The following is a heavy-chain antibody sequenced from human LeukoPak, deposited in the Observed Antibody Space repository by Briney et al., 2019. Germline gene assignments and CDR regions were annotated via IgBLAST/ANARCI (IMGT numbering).Heavy chain of an antibody. CDR3: ARTRDGYNSYYYYYMDV. V-gene: IGHV4-59*01. J-gene: IGHJ6*03. Sequence: SETLSLTCTVSGGSISSYYWSWTRQPPGKGLEWIGYIYYSGSTNYNPSLKSRVTISVDTSKNQFSLKLSSVTAADTAVYYCARTRDGYNSYYYYYMDVWGKGTTVTVSS. CDR1: GGSISSYY. D-gene: IGHD5-24*01. CDR2: IYYSGST.